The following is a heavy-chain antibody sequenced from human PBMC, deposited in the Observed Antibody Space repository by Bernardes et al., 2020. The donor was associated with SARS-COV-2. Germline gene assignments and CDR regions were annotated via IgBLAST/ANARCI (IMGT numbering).Heavy chain of an antibody. CDR3: AREWEEYTSSLFDF. CDR1: GFTFSTYA. J-gene: IGHJ4*02. V-gene: IGHV3-30-3*01. D-gene: IGHD6-6*01. Sequence: GWSLRLSCAASGFTFSTYAMHWVRQAPGKGLEWVAIISYDGTTKYNADSVKGRFTITRDNSKNTLFLQMNSLTTEDTAVYYCAREWEEYTSSLFDFWGQGTMVTVS. CDR2: ISYDGTTK.